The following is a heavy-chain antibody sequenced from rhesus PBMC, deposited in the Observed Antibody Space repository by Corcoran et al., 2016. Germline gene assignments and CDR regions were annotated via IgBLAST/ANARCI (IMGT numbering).Heavy chain of an antibody. Sequence: EMQLVQSEAEVKKPGASVKISCKASGYPFTYRNFHWFRQTPVPGLEWMGWITPYNGNTNYAQKFKDRATITRDRSMSTAYMELSSLRSEDTAVYYCASSAVTLRDNRFDVWGPGVLVTVSS. CDR2: ITPYNGNT. D-gene: IGHD4-23*01. CDR3: ASSAVTLRDNRFDV. J-gene: IGHJ5-1*01. CDR1: GYPFTYRN. V-gene: IGHV1-69*01.